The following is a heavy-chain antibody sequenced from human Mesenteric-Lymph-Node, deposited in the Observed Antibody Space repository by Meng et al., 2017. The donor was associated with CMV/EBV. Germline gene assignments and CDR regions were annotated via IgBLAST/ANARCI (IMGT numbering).Heavy chain of an antibody. J-gene: IGHJ4*02. D-gene: IGHD2-21*01. CDR2: IRYDGNEK. V-gene: IGHV3-30*02. CDR3: ARRYCGGDCYYNYFDY. CDR1: GFTFSNYG. Sequence: GESLKISCATSGFTFSNYGIHWVRQAPGKGLEWVAFIRYDGNEKQYADSVKGRFTISRDNSENTLHLQMNSLGAEDTAVYYCARRYCGGDCYYNYFDYWGQGTLVTVSS.